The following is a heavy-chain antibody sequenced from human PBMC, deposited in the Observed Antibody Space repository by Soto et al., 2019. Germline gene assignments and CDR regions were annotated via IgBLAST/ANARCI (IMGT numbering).Heavy chain of an antibody. CDR1: GFTFDDYA. V-gene: IGHV3-9*01. J-gene: IGHJ4*02. Sequence: GGSLRLSCAASGFTFDDYAMHWVRQAPGKGLEWVSGISWNSGSIGYADSVKGRFTISRDNAKNSLYLQMNSLRAEDTALYYCAKMVSGSYLGGYFDYWGQGTLVTVSS. D-gene: IGHD1-26*01. CDR2: ISWNSGSI. CDR3: AKMVSGSYLGGYFDY.